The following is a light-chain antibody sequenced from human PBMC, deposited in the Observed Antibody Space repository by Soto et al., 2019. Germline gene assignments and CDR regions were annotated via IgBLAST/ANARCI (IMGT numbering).Light chain of an antibody. CDR3: QQYGTSPPYT. CDR1: QSVNSH. Sequence: EIVLTQSPGTLSLSPGERATLSCRASQSVNSHLAWYQQKPGQAPRLLIYGASSRATGIPDRFSGSGSGTDFTLTISRLEPEDFAVYYCQQYGTSPPYTFGQGTKLEIK. J-gene: IGKJ2*01. CDR2: GAS. V-gene: IGKV3-20*01.